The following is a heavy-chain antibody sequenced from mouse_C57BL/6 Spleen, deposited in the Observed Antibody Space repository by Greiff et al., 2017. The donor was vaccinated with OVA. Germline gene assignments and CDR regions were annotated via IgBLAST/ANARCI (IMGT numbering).Heavy chain of an antibody. J-gene: IGHJ3*01. Sequence: VQLVESGAELVRPGASVTLSCKASGYTFTDYEMHWVKQTPVHGLEWIGAIDPETGGTAYNQKFKGKAILTADKSSSTAYMELRSLTSEDSAVYYCTRYYGSSFFAYWGQGTLVTVSA. CDR3: TRYYGSSFFAY. CDR2: IDPETGGT. V-gene: IGHV1-15*01. CDR1: GYTFTDYE. D-gene: IGHD1-1*01.